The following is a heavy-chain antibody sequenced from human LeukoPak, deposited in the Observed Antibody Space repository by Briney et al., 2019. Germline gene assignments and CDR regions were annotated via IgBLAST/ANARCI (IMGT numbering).Heavy chain of an antibody. V-gene: IGHV3-48*01. CDR1: GFTFSDAW. CDR3: ARRSEDFDY. CDR2: IGTSSTTI. Sequence: GGSLRLSCAASGFTFSDAWMSWVRQPPGKGLEWVSNIGTSSTTIYYADSVKGRFTISRDNAKNSLYLQMNSLRADDTAVYYCARRSEDFDYWGQGTLVTVSS. J-gene: IGHJ4*02.